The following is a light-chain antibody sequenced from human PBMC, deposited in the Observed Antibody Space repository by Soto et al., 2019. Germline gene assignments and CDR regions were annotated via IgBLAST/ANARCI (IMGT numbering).Light chain of an antibody. J-gene: IGLJ1*01. Sequence: QAVVTQPPSASGTPGQRITISCSGSSSNIGRNTVNWFQQLPGTAPKLLVYTDNQRPSGVPDRFSGSKSGTSGSLAISGLQSDDEADYYCAAWDDSLNGHVFGTGTKLTVL. CDR2: TDN. V-gene: IGLV1-44*01. CDR1: SSNIGRNT. CDR3: AAWDDSLNGHV.